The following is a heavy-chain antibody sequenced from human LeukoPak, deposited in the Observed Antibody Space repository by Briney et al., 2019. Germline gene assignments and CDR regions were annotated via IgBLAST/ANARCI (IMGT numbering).Heavy chain of an antibody. CDR3: GRQAAPDY. CDR1: GFTFDDYA. CDR2: ISWNSGRI. Sequence: GGSLRLSCAASGFTFDDYAMHWVRQAPGKGLEWLSGISWNSGRIRYADSVRGRFTISRDNAKNPLYLQMNSLRAEDTAVYYCGRQAAPDYWGQGILVTVSS. D-gene: IGHD2-15*01. V-gene: IGHV3-9*01. J-gene: IGHJ4*02.